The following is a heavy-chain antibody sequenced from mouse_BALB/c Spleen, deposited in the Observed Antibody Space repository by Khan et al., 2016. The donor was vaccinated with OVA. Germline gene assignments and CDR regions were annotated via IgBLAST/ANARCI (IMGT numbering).Heavy chain of an antibody. CDR3: ARKNYYGYAMDY. V-gene: IGHV3-2*02. Sequence: EVQLQESGPGLVKPSQSLSLTYTVTGYSITSDYAWDWIRQFQGNKLEWMGYISYGGSTSYNPSLKSRISITRDTSKNKFFLQLNSVTTQDTATYYCARKNYYGYAMDYWGQGTSFTVSS. D-gene: IGHD1-1*01. CDR2: ISYGGST. CDR1: GYSITSDYA. J-gene: IGHJ4*01.